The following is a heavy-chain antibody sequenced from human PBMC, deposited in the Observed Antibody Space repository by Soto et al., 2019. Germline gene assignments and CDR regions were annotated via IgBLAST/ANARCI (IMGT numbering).Heavy chain of an antibody. Sequence: QVQLVQSGAEVKKPGSSVKVSCKASGGTLSSYTISWVRQAPGQGREWMGRIIPILGISNYAETFQGRVTITAEQSTSTAHMELSNLRYKDTARDYCAKAADSSIAAHDYWGQGTLVTFSS. J-gene: IGHJ4*02. CDR2: IIPILGIS. CDR3: AKAADSSIAAHDY. CDR1: GGTLSSYT. D-gene: IGHD6-6*01. V-gene: IGHV1-69*02.